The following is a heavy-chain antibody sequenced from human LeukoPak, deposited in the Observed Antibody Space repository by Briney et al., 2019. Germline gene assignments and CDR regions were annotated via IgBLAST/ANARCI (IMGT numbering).Heavy chain of an antibody. CDR1: GFTFTTFG. V-gene: IGHV3-30*18. CDR2: ISPDGNIE. D-gene: IGHD1/OR15-1a*01. Sequence: GGSPRLSCAASGFTFTTFGIHWVRQAPGKGLEWVAAISPDGNIEYYTDSVKGRFTIFRDNSKDMIYLQMNSLRGEDSAVYYCAKINNDDDYWGQGTLVTVSS. J-gene: IGHJ4*02. CDR3: AKINNDDDY.